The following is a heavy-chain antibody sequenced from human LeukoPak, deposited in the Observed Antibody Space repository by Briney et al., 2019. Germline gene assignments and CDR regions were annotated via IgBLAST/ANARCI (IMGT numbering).Heavy chain of an antibody. Sequence: GESLKISCKGSGYSFTSYWIGWVRQLPGKGLEWMGIIYPGDSDTRYSPSFQGQVTISADKSISTAYLQWSSLKASDTAMYYCARPGQLGEYTPYYFDFWGQGTLVTVSS. CDR1: GYSFTSYW. V-gene: IGHV5-51*01. J-gene: IGHJ4*02. CDR3: ARPGQLGEYTPYYFDF. CDR2: IYPGDSDT. D-gene: IGHD3-16*01.